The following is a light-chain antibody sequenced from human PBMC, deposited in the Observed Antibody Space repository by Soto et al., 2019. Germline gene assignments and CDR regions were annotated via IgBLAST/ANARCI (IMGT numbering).Light chain of an antibody. CDR3: QQRSNWPST. Sequence: EIVLTQSPATLSLSPGERAALSCRASQSVSSYLVWYQQKPGQAPRLLIYDASKRATGIPARFSGSGSGTDLTLTISSLEPEDFAVYFCQQRSNWPSTFGGGTKVQI. CDR1: QSVSSY. V-gene: IGKV3-11*01. CDR2: DAS. J-gene: IGKJ4*01.